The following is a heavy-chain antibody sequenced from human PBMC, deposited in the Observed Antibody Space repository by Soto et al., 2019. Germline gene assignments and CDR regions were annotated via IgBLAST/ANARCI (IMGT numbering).Heavy chain of an antibody. Sequence: EVQLVESGGGLIQPGGSLRLSCAASGFTVSSNYMSWVRQAPGKGLEWVSVIYSGGSTYYADSVKGRFTISRDNSKNTLYLQMNSLRAEDTPVYYCARGQRLLFYGMDVWGQGTTVTVSS. CDR1: GFTVSSNY. D-gene: IGHD3-3*01. CDR3: ARGQRLLFYGMDV. J-gene: IGHJ6*02. CDR2: IYSGGST. V-gene: IGHV3-53*01.